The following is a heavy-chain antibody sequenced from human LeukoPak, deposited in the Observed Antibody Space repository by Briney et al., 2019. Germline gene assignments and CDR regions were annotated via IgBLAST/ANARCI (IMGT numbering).Heavy chain of an antibody. D-gene: IGHD3-10*01. CDR1: GFTFSSYA. Sequence: PGGSLRLSCAASGFTFSSYAMSWVRQAPGKGLEWVSAISGSGGSTYYADSVKGRFTISRDNSKNTLYLQMNSLRAEDTAVYYCAKHYYGSGSYYDAFDIWGQGTMDTVSS. J-gene: IGHJ3*02. V-gene: IGHV3-23*01. CDR3: AKHYYGSGSYYDAFDI. CDR2: ISGSGGST.